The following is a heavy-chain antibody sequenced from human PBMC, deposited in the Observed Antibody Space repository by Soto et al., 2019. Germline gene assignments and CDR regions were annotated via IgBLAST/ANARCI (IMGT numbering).Heavy chain of an antibody. CDR3: ARHEVRYGDYGY. J-gene: IGHJ4*02. CDR1: GGSISSYY. V-gene: IGHV4-59*08. D-gene: IGHD4-17*01. CDR2: TYYSGST. Sequence: PSETLSLTCTVSGGSISSYYWSWIRQPPGKGLEWTGYTYYSGSTNYNPSLKSRVTISVDTSKNQFSLKLSSVTAADTALYYCARHEVRYGDYGYWGPGTLVTVSS.